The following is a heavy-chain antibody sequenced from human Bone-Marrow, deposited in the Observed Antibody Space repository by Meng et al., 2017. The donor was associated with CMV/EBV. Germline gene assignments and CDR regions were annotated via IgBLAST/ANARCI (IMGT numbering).Heavy chain of an antibody. J-gene: IGHJ5*02. CDR3: ARGSGDGYNLGWFDP. CDR2: IYTSGST. V-gene: IGHV4-61*02. D-gene: IGHD5-24*01. Sequence: QLRGSGQELGQPSQTLSLTCTVSGGSISSGSYYWSWIRQPAGKGLEWIGRIYTSGSTNYNPSLKSRVTISVDTSKNQFSLKLSSVTAADTAVYYCARGSGDGYNLGWFDPWGQGTLVTVSS. CDR1: GGSISSGSYY.